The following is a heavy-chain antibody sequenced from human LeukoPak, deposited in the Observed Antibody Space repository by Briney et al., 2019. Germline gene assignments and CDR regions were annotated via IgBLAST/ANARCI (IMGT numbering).Heavy chain of an antibody. D-gene: IGHD6-19*01. J-gene: IGHJ4*02. Sequence: ASVTVSCKASGYTFRNYAMNWVRQAPGQGLEGMGWINSKTGNPTYAQAFTGRGVFSFDTAVSTAYLQMSSVKAEDTAVYYCASGLTGWSTDPLDYWGQGTLVTVSS. V-gene: IGHV7-4-1*02. CDR1: GYTFRNYA. CDR2: INSKTGNP. CDR3: ASGLTGWSTDPLDY.